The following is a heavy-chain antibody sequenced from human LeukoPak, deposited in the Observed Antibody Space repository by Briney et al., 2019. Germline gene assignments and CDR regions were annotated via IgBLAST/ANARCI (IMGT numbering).Heavy chain of an antibody. CDR3: ARVKILPKENIVVVPADY. Sequence: ASMKVSCKASGYTFTSYGISWVRQAPGQGLEWMGWISAYNGNTNYAQKLQGRVTMTTDTSTSTAYMELRSLRSDDTAVYYCARVKILPKENIVVVPADYWGQGTLVTVSS. CDR2: ISAYNGNT. CDR1: GYTFTSYG. J-gene: IGHJ4*02. V-gene: IGHV1-18*01. D-gene: IGHD2-2*01.